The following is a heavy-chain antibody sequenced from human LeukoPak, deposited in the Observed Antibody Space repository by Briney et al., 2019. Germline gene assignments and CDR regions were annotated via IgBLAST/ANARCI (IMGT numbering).Heavy chain of an antibody. CDR1: GGFISSGGYY. CDR2: IYYSGST. V-gene: IGHV4-31*03. D-gene: IGHD3-22*01. J-gene: IGHJ4*02. CDR3: ARVGDSSGYYYLFDY. Sequence: SQTLSLTCTVSGGFISSGGYYWSWIRQHPGKGLEWIGYIYYSGSTYYNPSLKSRVTISVDTSKNQFSLKLSSVTAADTAVYYCARVGDSSGYYYLFDYWGQGTLATVSS.